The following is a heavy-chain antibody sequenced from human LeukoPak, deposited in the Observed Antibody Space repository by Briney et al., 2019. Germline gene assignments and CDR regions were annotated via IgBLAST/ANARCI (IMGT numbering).Heavy chain of an antibody. CDR2: LNWNGGRT. V-gene: IGHV3-20*04. CDR3: AKDRSFIGLDI. Sequence: GGSLRLSWAASGFKFDDHGMSWVRQVPGKGLEWVSGLNWNGGRTGYADSVKGRFTISRDNAKNSLYLQMNSLRAEDTAFYYCAKDRSFIGLDIWGQGTMVIVSS. D-gene: IGHD1-26*01. CDR1: GFKFDDHG. J-gene: IGHJ3*02.